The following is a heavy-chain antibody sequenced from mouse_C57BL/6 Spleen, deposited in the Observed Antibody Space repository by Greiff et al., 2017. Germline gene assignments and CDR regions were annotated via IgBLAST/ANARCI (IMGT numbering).Heavy chain of an antibody. J-gene: IGHJ3*01. D-gene: IGHD1-1*01. Sequence: QVQLQQPGAELVRPGSSVKLSCKASGYTFTSYWMHWVKQRPIQGLEWIGNIDPSDSDTHYNQKFKDKATLTVDKSSSTAYMQLSSLTSEDSAVYYGARGHCYGHAWFAYWGQGTLVTVSA. CDR1: GYTFTSYW. CDR2: IDPSDSDT. V-gene: IGHV1-52*01. CDR3: ARGHCYGHAWFAY.